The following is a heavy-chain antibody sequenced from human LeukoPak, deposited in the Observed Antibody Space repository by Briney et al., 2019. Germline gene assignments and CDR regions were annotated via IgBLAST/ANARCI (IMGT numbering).Heavy chain of an antibody. CDR1: GFTFSNAW. CDR3: AKTRGSGPFDY. D-gene: IGHD3-10*01. V-gene: IGHV3-15*01. CDR2: IKSKTDGGTT. J-gene: IGHJ4*02. Sequence: GGSLRLSCAASGFTFSNAWMSWVRQAPGKGLEWVGRIKSKTDGGTTDYAAPVKGRFTISRDDSKNTLYLQMNSLKTEDTAVYYCAKTRGSGPFDYWGQGTLVTVSS.